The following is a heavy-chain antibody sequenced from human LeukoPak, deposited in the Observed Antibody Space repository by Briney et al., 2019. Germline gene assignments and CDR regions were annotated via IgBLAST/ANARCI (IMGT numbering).Heavy chain of an antibody. D-gene: IGHD1-26*01. Sequence: PSETLSLTCTVSGDSISSTSYYWSWIRQPPGKGLEWIGNLYFSGSPYYNSSLRSRVTMSVDTSKNQFSLKLSSVTAADTAVYYCARGLVGATQYYFDYWGQGTLVSVSS. CDR1: GDSISSTSYY. V-gene: IGHV4-39*07. J-gene: IGHJ4*02. CDR2: LYFSGSP. CDR3: ARGLVGATQYYFDY.